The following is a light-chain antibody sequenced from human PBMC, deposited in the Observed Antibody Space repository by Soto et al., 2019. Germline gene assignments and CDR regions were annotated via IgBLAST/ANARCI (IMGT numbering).Light chain of an antibody. CDR2: EVS. V-gene: IGLV2-14*01. CDR1: SSDVGGYNY. J-gene: IGLJ2*01. CDR3: SSYTSSSTLV. Sequence: QSVLTQPASVSGSPGQSITISCTVTSSDVGGYNYVSWYQQHPGKAPKLMIYEVSNRPSGVSNRFSGSKSGNTASLTISGLQAEDEADYYCSSYTSSSTLVFGGGT.